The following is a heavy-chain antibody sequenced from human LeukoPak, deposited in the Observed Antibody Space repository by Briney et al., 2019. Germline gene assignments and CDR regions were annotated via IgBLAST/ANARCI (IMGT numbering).Heavy chain of an antibody. J-gene: IGHJ4*02. CDR3: ARGGASSRYFNS. D-gene: IGHD6-13*01. Sequence: SETLSLTCAVYGGSFSGYYWSWIRQPPGKGLEWIGYMYYSGSTNYNPSLKSRVTISVDMSKNQFSLKLTSVTSADTAVYYCARGGASSRYFNSWGQGTLVTVSS. V-gene: IGHV4-59*01. CDR2: MYYSGST. CDR1: GGSFSGYY.